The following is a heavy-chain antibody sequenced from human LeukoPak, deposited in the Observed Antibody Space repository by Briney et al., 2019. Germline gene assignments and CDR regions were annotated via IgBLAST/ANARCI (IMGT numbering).Heavy chain of an antibody. CDR3: TTYLLTAPIGDF. D-gene: IGHD3-9*01. Sequence: PGGSLRLSCAASGFTLSSAWMGWVRQAPGKGLEWVGRIHTKAEGATTEYAAPVKGRFTISRDDPKNTLYLQMSSLKAEDTAVYYCTTYLLTAPIGDFWGQGTLVTVSS. V-gene: IGHV3-15*05. CDR1: GFTLSSAW. CDR2: IHTKAEGATT. J-gene: IGHJ4*02.